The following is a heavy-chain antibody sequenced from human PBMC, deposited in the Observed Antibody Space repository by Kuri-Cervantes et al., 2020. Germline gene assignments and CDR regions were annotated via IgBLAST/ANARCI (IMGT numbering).Heavy chain of an antibody. CDR2: ISWNSGAI. V-gene: IGHV3-9*01. J-gene: IGHJ5*02. CDR1: GFTFDDYA. D-gene: IGHD1-26*01. Sequence: LSLTCAASGFTFDDYAIHWVRQTPGKGLEWVSGISWNSGAIGYADSVKGRFTISRDNSKNTLYLQMNSLRAEDTAVYYCARDSSKWELVADWFDPWGQGTLVTVSS. CDR3: ARDSSKWELVADWFDP.